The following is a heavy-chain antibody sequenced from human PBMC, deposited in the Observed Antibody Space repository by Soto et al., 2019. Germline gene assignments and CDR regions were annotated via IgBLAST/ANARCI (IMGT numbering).Heavy chain of an antibody. CDR1: GGSIRHYY. CDR2: IFYNGST. Sequence: SETLSLTCTVSGGSIRHYYWSWIRQPPGKGLEWIGYIFYNGSTNYNPSLKSRVTISVDTSKNHFSLKLSSVTAEDTAFYYCARVEVYFYGSGSYYTRQDAFDIWGQGTMVT. CDR3: ARVEVYFYGSGSYYTRQDAFDI. D-gene: IGHD3-10*01. J-gene: IGHJ3*02. V-gene: IGHV4-59*01.